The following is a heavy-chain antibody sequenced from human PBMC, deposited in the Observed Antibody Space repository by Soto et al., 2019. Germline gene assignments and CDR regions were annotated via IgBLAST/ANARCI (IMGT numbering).Heavy chain of an antibody. J-gene: IGHJ4*02. CDR1: GGSISSAVYN. V-gene: IGHV4-31*03. CDR2: IYYSGST. Sequence: PSETLSLTCTVSGGSISSAVYNWSWIRQHPGKGLEWIGYIYYSGSTYYNPSLKSRVTISVDTSKNQFSLKLSSVTAADTAVYYCARSGGGVAGTVNGPFDYWGQGTLVTVSS. D-gene: IGHD6-19*01. CDR3: ARSGGGVAGTVNGPFDY.